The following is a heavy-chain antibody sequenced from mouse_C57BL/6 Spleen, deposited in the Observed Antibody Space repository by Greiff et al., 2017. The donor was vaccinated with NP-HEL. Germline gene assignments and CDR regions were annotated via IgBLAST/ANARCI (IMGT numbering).Heavy chain of an antibody. V-gene: IGHV5-9*01. D-gene: IGHD2-4*01. J-gene: IGHJ3*01. CDR1: GFTFSSYT. CDR3: ARHESAYDYDTWFAY. CDR2: ISGGGGNT. Sequence: EVKLVESGGGLVKPGGSLKLSCAASGFTFSSYTMSWVRQTPEKRLEWVATISGGGGNTYYPDSVKGRFTISRDNAKNTLYLQMSSLRSEDTALYYCARHESAYDYDTWFAYWGQGTLVTVSA.